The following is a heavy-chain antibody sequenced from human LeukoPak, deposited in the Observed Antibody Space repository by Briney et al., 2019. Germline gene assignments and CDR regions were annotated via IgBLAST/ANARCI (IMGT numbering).Heavy chain of an antibody. CDR3: VTGVIAIPTFFNY. D-gene: IGHD2-21*01. J-gene: IGHJ4*02. Sequence: SEALSLTCTVSGGSISSGDYYWSWMRQPPGKGLEWIGYIYYSGSTYYNPSLKSRVTISVDTSKNQFSLKLSSVTAADTAVYYYVTGVIAIPTFFNYWGQGNLVTVSS. CDR1: GGSISSGDYY. V-gene: IGHV4-30-4*08. CDR2: IYYSGST.